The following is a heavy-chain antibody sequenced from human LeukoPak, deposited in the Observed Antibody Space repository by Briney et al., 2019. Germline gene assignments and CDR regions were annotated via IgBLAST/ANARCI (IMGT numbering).Heavy chain of an antibody. Sequence: SETLSLTCAVYGGSFSGYYWSWIRQPPRKGLEWIGELNHSGSTNYNPSLKSRVTISVDTSKNQFSLKLSSVTAADTAVYYCARARSSSKTYYYYYYYMDVWGKGTTVTVSS. J-gene: IGHJ6*03. CDR3: ARARSSSKTYYYYYYYMDV. D-gene: IGHD6-6*01. CDR1: GGSFSGYY. V-gene: IGHV4-34*01. CDR2: LNHSGST.